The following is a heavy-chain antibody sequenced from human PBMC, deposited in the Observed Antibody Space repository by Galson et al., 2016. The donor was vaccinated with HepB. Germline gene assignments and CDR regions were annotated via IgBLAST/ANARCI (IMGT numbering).Heavy chain of an antibody. CDR3: VTSQGY. CDR1: GLKFSTYW. CDR2: INPDGNEK. V-gene: IGHV3-7*03. Sequence: SLRLSCAVSGLKFSTYWMTWVHQAPGKGLGWVATINPDGNEKAYVDSVKGRFTMSRDNAKDSLHLQMNSLRAEDTGVYYCVTSQGYWGQGTLVTVSS. J-gene: IGHJ4*02.